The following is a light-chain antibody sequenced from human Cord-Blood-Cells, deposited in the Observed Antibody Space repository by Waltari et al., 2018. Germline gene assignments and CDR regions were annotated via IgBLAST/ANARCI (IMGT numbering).Light chain of an antibody. J-gene: IGKJ1*01. V-gene: IGKV2-28*01. CDR1: QSLLHSNGYNY. CDR2: LGS. CDR3: MQALQTRT. Sequence: DIVMTQSPLSLPVTPGEPASISCRSSQSLLHSNGYNYLDWYLQKPGQSPQLLIYLGSNRASGVPDRGSGSGSGTDFTLKISRVEAEDVGVYYCMQALQTRTFGQGTKVEIK.